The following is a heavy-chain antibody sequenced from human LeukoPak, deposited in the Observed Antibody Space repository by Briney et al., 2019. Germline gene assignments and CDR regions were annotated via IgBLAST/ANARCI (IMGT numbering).Heavy chain of an antibody. J-gene: IGHJ4*02. CDR1: GFTFSSYW. D-gene: IGHD2/OR15-2a*01. CDR3: ARENSDYFDY. V-gene: IGHV3-74*01. Sequence: GGSLRLSCAASGFTFSSYWMHWVRQAPGKGLVWVSRINTDGSSTNYADSVKGRFTISRDNAKNTVYLQMNSLRAEDTAVYYCARENSDYFDYWGQGTLVTVSS. CDR2: INTDGSST.